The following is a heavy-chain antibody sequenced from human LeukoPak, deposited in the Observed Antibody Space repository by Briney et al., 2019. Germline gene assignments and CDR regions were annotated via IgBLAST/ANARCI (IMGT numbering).Heavy chain of an antibody. D-gene: IGHD6-19*01. CDR1: GYTFTGYY. CDR2: ISPNSGGT. J-gene: IGHJ6*03. V-gene: IGHV1-2*02. Sequence: ASVKVSCKASGYTFTGYYIHWVRQAPGQGLEWMGWISPNSGGTNYAQKFQGRVTMTRDTSISTAYMELSRLRSDDTAVYYCARKRAVAGDYYYYYYMDVWGKGTTVTVSS. CDR3: ARKRAVAGDYYYYYYMDV.